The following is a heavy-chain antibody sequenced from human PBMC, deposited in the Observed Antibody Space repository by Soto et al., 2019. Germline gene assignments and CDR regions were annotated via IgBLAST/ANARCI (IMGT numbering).Heavy chain of an antibody. Sequence: SDTLSLTCTVSGGSISIGGYYWSWILQHPGKGLEWIGYIYYSGSTYYNPSLKSRVTISVDTSKNQFSLKLSSVTAADTAVYYCARGKSYSNDFDIWGQGTMVTVSS. CDR2: IYYSGST. J-gene: IGHJ3*02. V-gene: IGHV4-31*03. CDR1: GGSISIGGYY. D-gene: IGHD2-15*01. CDR3: ARGKSYSNDFDI.